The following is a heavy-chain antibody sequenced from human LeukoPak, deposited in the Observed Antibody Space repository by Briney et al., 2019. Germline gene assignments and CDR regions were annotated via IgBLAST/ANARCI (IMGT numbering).Heavy chain of an antibody. D-gene: IGHD6-13*01. J-gene: IGHJ4*02. Sequence: GGSLRLSCSASGFTFSSYAMHWVRQAPGKGLEYVSAISSNGGSTYYADSVKGGFTISRDNSKNTLYLQMSSLRAEDTAVYYCVKEEEQQLVRCFDYWGQGTLVTVSS. CDR3: VKEEEQQLVRCFDY. CDR2: ISSNGGST. CDR1: GFTFSSYA. V-gene: IGHV3-64D*06.